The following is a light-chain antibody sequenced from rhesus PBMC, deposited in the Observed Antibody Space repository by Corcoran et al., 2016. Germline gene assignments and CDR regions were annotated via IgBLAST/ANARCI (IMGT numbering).Light chain of an antibody. J-gene: IGKJ2*01. CDR1: QGFSSY. V-gene: IGKV1-28*02. CDR2: ATS. Sequence: DIQMTQSPSSLSSFVGDTVTITCRASQGFSSYLNWFQQKPGKAPKLLIYATSSLESGVPSRFSGSGSGTDFTLTISSLQPEDFAAYYCLQYNSYPYSFGQGTKVEIK. CDR3: LQYNSYPYS.